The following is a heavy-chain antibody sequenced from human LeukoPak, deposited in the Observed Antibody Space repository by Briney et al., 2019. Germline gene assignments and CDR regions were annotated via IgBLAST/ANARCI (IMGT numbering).Heavy chain of an antibody. CDR3: ARDGISNYYDSSGYYYGAVDY. D-gene: IGHD3-22*01. CDR1: GGSISSSSYY. CDR2: IYYSGST. Sequence: SETLSLTCTVSGGSISSSSYYWGWIRQPPGKGLEWIGSIYYSGSTYYNPSLKSRVTISVDTSKNQFSLKLSSVTAADTAVYYCARDGISNYYDSSGYYYGAVDYWGQGTLVTVSS. J-gene: IGHJ4*02. V-gene: IGHV4-39*07.